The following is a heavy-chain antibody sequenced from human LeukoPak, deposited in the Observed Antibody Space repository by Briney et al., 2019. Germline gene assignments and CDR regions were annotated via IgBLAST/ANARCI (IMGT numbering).Heavy chain of an antibody. CDR3: ARANDFNAFDI. J-gene: IGHJ3*02. CDR1: GYTFTGYY. CDR2: INPNSGGT. V-gene: IGHV1-2*02. D-gene: IGHD3-3*01. Sequence: ASVKVSCKASGYTFTGYYMHWVRQAPGQGLEWMGWINPNSGGTNYAQKFQGRVAMTRDTSTSTVYMELSSLRSEDTAVYYCARANDFNAFDIWGQGTVITVSS.